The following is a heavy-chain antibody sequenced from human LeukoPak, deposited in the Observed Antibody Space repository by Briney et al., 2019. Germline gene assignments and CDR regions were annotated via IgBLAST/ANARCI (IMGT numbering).Heavy chain of an antibody. J-gene: IGHJ6*02. CDR3: ARVSIAARLNYYYGMDV. Sequence: GSSVKVSCKASGGTFSSYAISWVRQAPGQGPEWMGGIIPIFGTANYAQKFQGRVTITADESTSTAYMELSSLRSEDTAVYYCARVSIAARLNYYYGMDVWGQGTTVTVSS. D-gene: IGHD6-6*01. CDR2: IIPIFGTA. V-gene: IGHV1-69*01. CDR1: GGTFSSYA.